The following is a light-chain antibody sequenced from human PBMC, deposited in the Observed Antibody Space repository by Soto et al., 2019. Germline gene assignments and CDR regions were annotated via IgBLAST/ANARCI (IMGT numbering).Light chain of an antibody. CDR3: LQHNTYPWT. CDR2: AAS. CDR1: QVITND. Sequence: IQMTQSPSSLSASVGDRVTITCWASQVITNDLGWYQQKPGKAPRRLIYAASSLQSGVPSRFSGSGSGTEFTLTISSLQPEDFATYYCLQHNTYPWTFGQGTKVDIK. V-gene: IGKV1-17*01. J-gene: IGKJ1*01.